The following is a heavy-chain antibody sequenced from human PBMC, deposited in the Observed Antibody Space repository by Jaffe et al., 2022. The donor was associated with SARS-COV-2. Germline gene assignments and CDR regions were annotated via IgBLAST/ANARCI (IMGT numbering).Heavy chain of an antibody. D-gene: IGHD5-12*01. J-gene: IGHJ6*03. V-gene: IGHV1-69*01. Sequence: QVQLVQSGAEVKKPGSSVKVSCRASGGTFSVYAINWVRQAPGQGLEWMGGIIPIFGTSKYAQKLQGRVTITADESTSTAYMELSSLRSEDTAVYYCARGGWESGYDPGLEYGNNYYYMDVWGKGTTVTVSS. CDR3: ARGGWESGYDPGLEYGNNYYYMDV. CDR1: GGTFSVYA. CDR2: IIPIFGTS.